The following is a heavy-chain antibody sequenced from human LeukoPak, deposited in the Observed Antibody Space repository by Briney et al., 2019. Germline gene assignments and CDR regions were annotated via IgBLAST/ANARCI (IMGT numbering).Heavy chain of an antibody. CDR2: ISSDSRYI. CDR1: GFIFSSYS. CDR3: ARFETRGTGDFDN. D-gene: IGHD3/OR15-3a*01. Sequence: GGSLRLSCAASGFIFSSYSMNWVRQAPGRGLEWVSSISSDSRYIFYADSVRGRFTISRDGAKSSLFLQMNNLRAKDTAVYYCARFETRGTGDFDNWGQGTLVTVSS. J-gene: IGHJ4*02. V-gene: IGHV3-21*01.